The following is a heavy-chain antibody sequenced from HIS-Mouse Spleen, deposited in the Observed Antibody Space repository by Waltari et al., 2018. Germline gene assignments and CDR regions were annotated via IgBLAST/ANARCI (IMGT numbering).Heavy chain of an antibody. D-gene: IGHD6-13*01. J-gene: IGHJ2*01. CDR3: AREIPYSSSWYDWYFDL. Sequence: QLQLQESGPGLVKPSETLSLTCTVSGGSISSSSYDWGRLRQPPGRGLEWIGSIYYSGSTYYNPSLKSRVTISVDTSKNQFSLKLSSVTAADTAVYYCAREIPYSSSWYDWYFDLWGRGTLVTVSS. CDR2: IYYSGST. CDR1: GGSISSSSYD. V-gene: IGHV4-39*07.